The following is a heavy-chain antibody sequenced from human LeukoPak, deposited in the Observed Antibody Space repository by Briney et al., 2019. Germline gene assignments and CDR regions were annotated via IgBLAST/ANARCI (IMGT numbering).Heavy chain of an antibody. V-gene: IGHV3-11*06. CDR2: ISSSSSYT. CDR1: GLPFSDYH. CDR3: ARAPHYSNYGPYYYGMDV. J-gene: IGHJ6*02. D-gene: IGHD4-11*01. Sequence: PWGSLLLSCAASGLPFSDYHMSWIRQAPGKGLEWVSYISSSSSYTNYADSVKGRFTISRDNAKNSLYLQMNSLRAEDTAVYYCARAPHYSNYGPYYYGMDVWGQGTTVTVSS.